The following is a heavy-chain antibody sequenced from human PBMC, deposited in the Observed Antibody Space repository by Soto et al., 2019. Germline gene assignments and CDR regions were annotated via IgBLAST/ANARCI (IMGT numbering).Heavy chain of an antibody. J-gene: IGHJ4*02. CDR3: AKSLTLKYYFDY. Sequence: PGGSLRLSCAASGFTVSSNYMSWVRQAPGKGLEWVSAISGSGGSTYYADSVKGRFTIPRDNSKNTLYLQMNSLRAEDTAVYYCAKSLTLKYYFDYWGQGTLVTVSS. CDR2: ISGSGGST. V-gene: IGHV3-23*01. CDR1: GFTVSSNY.